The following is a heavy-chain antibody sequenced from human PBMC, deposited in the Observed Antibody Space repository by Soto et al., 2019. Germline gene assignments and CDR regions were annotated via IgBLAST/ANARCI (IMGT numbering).Heavy chain of an antibody. CDR3: AREGGVGATTGWD. CDR2: IIPIFGTA. Sequence: QVQLVQSGAEVKKPGSSVKVSCKASGGTFSSYAISWVRQAPGQGLEWMGGIIPIFGTANYAQKFQGRVTITAEISTSTAYRELSSLRSGDRAVYYCAREGGVGATTGWDWGQGTLVTVSS. V-gene: IGHV1-69*06. D-gene: IGHD1-26*01. CDR1: GGTFSSYA. J-gene: IGHJ4*02.